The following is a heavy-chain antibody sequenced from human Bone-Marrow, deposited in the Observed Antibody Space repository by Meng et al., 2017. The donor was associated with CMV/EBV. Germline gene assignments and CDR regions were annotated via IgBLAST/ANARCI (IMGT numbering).Heavy chain of an antibody. V-gene: IGHV1-18*01. CDR3: ASVTRYCTNTDNSFDV. CDR2: ISAYNGNA. J-gene: IGHJ4*01. D-gene: IGHD2-8*01. Sequence: ASVKVSCKASGYRFTKYGISWVRQAPGQGLEWMGWISAYNGNADYAQKLQGRVTITTDTSTTTAYMELRSRRSADTAMYYCASVTRYCTNTDNSFDVWGQGTRVTVSS. CDR1: GYRFTKYG.